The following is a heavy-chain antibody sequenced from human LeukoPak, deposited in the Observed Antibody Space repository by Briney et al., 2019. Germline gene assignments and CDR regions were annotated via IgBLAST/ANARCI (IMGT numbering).Heavy chain of an antibody. Sequence: PSETLSLTCTVSGYSISSGYYWGWIRQPPGKGLEWIGSIYHSGSTYYNPSLKSRVTMSADTSKNQFSLKLSSVTAADTAVYYCARVLDYYGSGSRDFDYWSQGILVTVSS. CDR1: GYSISSGYY. D-gene: IGHD3-10*01. CDR3: ARVLDYYGSGSRDFDY. J-gene: IGHJ4*02. V-gene: IGHV4-38-2*02. CDR2: IYHSGST.